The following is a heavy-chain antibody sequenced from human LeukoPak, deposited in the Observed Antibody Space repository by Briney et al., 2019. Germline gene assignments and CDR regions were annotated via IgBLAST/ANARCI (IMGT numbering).Heavy chain of an antibody. CDR2: IYYSGST. Sequence: SETLPLTCTVSGGSISSYYWSWIRQPPGKGLEWIGYIYYSGSTNYNPSLKSRVTISVDTSKNQFSLKLSSVTAADTAVYYCARVRYSSGWYYFGYWGQGTLVTVSS. D-gene: IGHD6-19*01. J-gene: IGHJ4*02. V-gene: IGHV4-59*01. CDR3: ARVRYSSGWYYFGY. CDR1: GGSISSYY.